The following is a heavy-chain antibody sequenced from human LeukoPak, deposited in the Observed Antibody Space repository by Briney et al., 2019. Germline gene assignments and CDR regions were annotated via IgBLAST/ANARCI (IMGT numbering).Heavy chain of an antibody. D-gene: IGHD4-11*01. V-gene: IGHV1-69*04. CDR2: IIPILGIA. J-gene: IGHJ4*02. Sequence: ASVKVSCKASGYTFTSYGISWVRQAPGQGLEWMGRIIPILGIANYAQKFQGRVTITADKSTSTAYMELSSLRSEDTAVYYCAREEDSNYARVGFDYWGQGTLVTVSS. CDR1: GYTFTSYG. CDR3: AREEDSNYARVGFDY.